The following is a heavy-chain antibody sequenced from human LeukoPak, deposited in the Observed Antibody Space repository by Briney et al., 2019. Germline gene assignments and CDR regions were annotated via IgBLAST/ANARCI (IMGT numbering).Heavy chain of an antibody. Sequence: SQTLSLTCTVSGGSISSGDYYWSWIRQPPGKGLEWIGYIYYSGSTYYNPSLKSRVTISVDTSKNQFSLKLSSVTAADTAVYYCARDQIPVGAAGFDYWGQGTLVTVSS. CDR1: GGSISSGDYY. CDR2: IYYSGST. J-gene: IGHJ4*02. D-gene: IGHD1-26*01. CDR3: ARDQIPVGAAGFDY. V-gene: IGHV4-30-4*01.